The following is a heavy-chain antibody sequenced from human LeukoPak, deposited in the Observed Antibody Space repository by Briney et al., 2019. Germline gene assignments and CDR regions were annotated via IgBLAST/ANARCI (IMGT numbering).Heavy chain of an antibody. J-gene: IGHJ3*02. V-gene: IGHV3-23*01. D-gene: IGHD3-16*01. Sequence: GGSLRLSCAASGFTFSSYAMSWVRQAPGKGLEWVSAISGSGGSTYYADSVKGRFTISRDNAKNSLYLQMNSLRAEDTAVYYCARGYDYVWGRKPPARRNDAFDIWGQGTMVTVSS. CDR3: ARGYDYVWGRKPPARRNDAFDI. CDR1: GFTFSSYA. CDR2: ISGSGGST.